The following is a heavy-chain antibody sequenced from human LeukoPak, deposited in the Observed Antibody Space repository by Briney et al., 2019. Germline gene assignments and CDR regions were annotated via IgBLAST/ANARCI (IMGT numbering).Heavy chain of an antibody. Sequence: SGGSLRLSCAASGFSFINAWMSWVRQAPGKGLEWVGRIKSKTDGGTTDYAAAVKGRFAVSRDDSKNTLYLQMNSLRAEDTAVYSCARGTVTAPDYWGQGTLVTVSS. CDR2: IKSKTDGGTT. D-gene: IGHD4-17*01. J-gene: IGHJ4*02. V-gene: IGHV3-15*01. CDR1: GFSFINAW. CDR3: ARGTVTAPDY.